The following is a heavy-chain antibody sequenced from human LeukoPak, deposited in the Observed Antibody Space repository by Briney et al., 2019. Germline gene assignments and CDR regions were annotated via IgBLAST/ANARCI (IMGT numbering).Heavy chain of an antibody. CDR1: GHTFSGYY. CDR3: AREVKTVAGNWVDP. J-gene: IGHJ5*02. CDR2: INPNSGGT. D-gene: IGHD6-19*01. V-gene: IGHV1-2*02. Sequence: ASVKVSCKASGHTFSGYYLHWVRQAPGQGLEWMGWINPNSGGTNYAQKFQGRVTMSRDTSISTAYMELSRLRSDDTAVYYCAREVKTVAGNWVDPLGQGNLGPVSS.